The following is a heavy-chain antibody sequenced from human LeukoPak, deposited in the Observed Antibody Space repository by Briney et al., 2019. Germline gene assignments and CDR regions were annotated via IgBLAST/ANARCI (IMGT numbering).Heavy chain of an antibody. V-gene: IGHV4-4*07. Sequence: SETLSLTCNVSGVSISSYYWSWIRQPAGKGLEWIGRIHTSGSTNYNPSLKSRVTMSVDTSKNQSSLKLSSVTAADTAVYYCARTTEGGYSYGYFYYYYMDVWGKGTTVTISS. D-gene: IGHD5-18*01. CDR1: GVSISSYY. CDR2: IHTSGST. J-gene: IGHJ6*03. CDR3: ARTTEGGYSYGYFYYYYMDV.